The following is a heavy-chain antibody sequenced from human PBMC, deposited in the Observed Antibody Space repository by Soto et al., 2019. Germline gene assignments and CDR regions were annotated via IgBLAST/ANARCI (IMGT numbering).Heavy chain of an antibody. D-gene: IGHD3-9*01. J-gene: IGHJ4*02. CDR2: VSGGGGST. CDR1: GFSFAGYA. CDR3: AKTESFNGYYNAFDS. V-gene: IGHV3-23*01. Sequence: GGSLRLSCAASGFSFAGYAVAWVRQAPGKGLEWVSTVSGGGGSTYYADSVKGRFTISRDNSGNTVYLQMNSLNAGDTALYYCAKTESFNGYYNAFDSWGQGTRVTV.